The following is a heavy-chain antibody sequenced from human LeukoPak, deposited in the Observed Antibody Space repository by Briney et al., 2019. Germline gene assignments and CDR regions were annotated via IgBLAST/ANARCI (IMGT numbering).Heavy chain of an antibody. CDR2: TYYRSKWYT. D-gene: IGHD1-1*01. Sequence: SQTLSLTCAISGDSVSSKSAAWNWIRQSPSRGLEWLGRTYYRSKWYTEFVPSVRSRITINPDTSKNQFSLQLKSVTPEDSAVYYCARTTGTFDCWGQGTLVTVSS. V-gene: IGHV6-1*01. J-gene: IGHJ4*02. CDR3: ARTTGTFDC. CDR1: GDSVSSKSAA.